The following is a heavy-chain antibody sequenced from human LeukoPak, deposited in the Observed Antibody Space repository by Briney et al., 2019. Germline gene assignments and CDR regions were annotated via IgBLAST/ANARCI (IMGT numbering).Heavy chain of an antibody. CDR2: IYPGDSDT. J-gene: IGHJ5*02. V-gene: IGHV5-51*01. D-gene: IGHD2-21*02. Sequence: GESLKISCKGSGYSFTSYWIGWVRQMPGKGLEWMGIIYPGDSDTRYSPSFQGQVTISADKSISTAYLQWSSLKASDTAMYYCARQSQAYCGGDCYSWFDPWGQGTLVTVSS. CDR1: GYSFTSYW. CDR3: ARQSQAYCGGDCYSWFDP.